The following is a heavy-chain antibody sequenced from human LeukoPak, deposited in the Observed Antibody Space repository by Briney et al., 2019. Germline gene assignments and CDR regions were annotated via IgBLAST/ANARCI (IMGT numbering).Heavy chain of an antibody. CDR2: ISYDGSNK. CDR1: GFTFSGSA. V-gene: IGHV3-30*04. J-gene: IGHJ4*02. Sequence: PGGSLRLSCAASGFTFSGSAMHWVRQAPGKGLEWVAVISYDGSNKYYADSVKGRFTISRDNSKNTLYLQMNSLRAEDTAVYYCAKDHDYGDYIDYWGQGTLVTVSS. CDR3: AKDHDYGDYIDY. D-gene: IGHD4-17*01.